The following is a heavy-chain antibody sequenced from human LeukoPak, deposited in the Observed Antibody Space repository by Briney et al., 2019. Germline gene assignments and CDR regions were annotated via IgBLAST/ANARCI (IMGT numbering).Heavy chain of an antibody. J-gene: IGHJ3*02. CDR3: ARDGGTTSNPSHDTFAI. V-gene: IGHV4-30-2*01. D-gene: IGHD4-11*01. Sequence: SQTLSLTCTVAGGSISSGANYWSWIRQPPGRGLGWIGYISHRESAYYSPSLESPITISVDRSKNPFSMKLKSVTAADTAIYSCARDGGTTSNPSHDTFAIWGQGTMVAVSS. CDR2: ISHRESA. CDR1: GGSISSGANY.